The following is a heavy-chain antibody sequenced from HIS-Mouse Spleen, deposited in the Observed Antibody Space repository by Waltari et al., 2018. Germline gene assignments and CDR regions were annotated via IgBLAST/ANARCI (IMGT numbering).Heavy chain of an antibody. CDR3: ARVTGDDAFDI. V-gene: IGHV6-1*01. D-gene: IGHD7-27*01. J-gene: IGHJ3*02. CDR1: CDSFSINSAS. CDR2: TNYRSKWYN. Sequence: EQLQQSGPGLVKRSQTPSLTCAISCDSFSINSASCNWIRQSPSRGLEWLGRTNYRSKWYNDYAVSVKSQITINPDTSKNQFSLQLNSVTPGDTAVYYCARVTGDDAFDIWGQGTMVTVSS.